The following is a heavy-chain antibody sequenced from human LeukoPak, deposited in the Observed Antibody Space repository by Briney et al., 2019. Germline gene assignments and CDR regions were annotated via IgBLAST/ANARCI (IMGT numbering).Heavy chain of an antibody. CDR1: EFTLSSYA. CDR3: AKAVDGRGYYFERGADF. D-gene: IGHD3-22*01. V-gene: IGHV3-23*01. J-gene: IGHJ4*02. CDR2: ISGNGAHS. Sequence: GSLGLSCAASEFTLSSYAMSWVRQAPGKGLEWVSSISGNGAHSYYADSVKGRFTISRDFSRNAVYLQMSSLRVEDTAEYYCAKAVDGRGYYFERGADFWGQGTMVTVSS.